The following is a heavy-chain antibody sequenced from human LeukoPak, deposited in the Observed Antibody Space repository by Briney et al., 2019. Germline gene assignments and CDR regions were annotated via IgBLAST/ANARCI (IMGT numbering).Heavy chain of an antibody. J-gene: IGHJ6*03. V-gene: IGHV4-39*07. CDR3: ARGFPYYDFWSGFSSLYYYYMDV. CDR1: GGSISNSTYY. D-gene: IGHD3-3*01. Sequence: SETLSLTCTVSGGSISNSTYYWGWIRQPPGKGLEWIGRIYYSGSTYYNPSLKSRVTISVDTSKNQFSLKLSSVTAADTAVYYCARGFPYYDFWSGFSSLYYYYMDVWGKGTTVTVSS. CDR2: IYYSGST.